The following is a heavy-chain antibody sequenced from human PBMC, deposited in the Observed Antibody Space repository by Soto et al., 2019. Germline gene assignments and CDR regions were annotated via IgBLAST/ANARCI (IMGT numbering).Heavy chain of an antibody. CDR3: AGHYYDSDGPFRY. D-gene: IGHD3-22*01. J-gene: IGHJ4*02. Sequence: ASVKVSCKASGYTFTSYYVHWVRQAPGQGLERMGIINPNGGSTNYAQKFQGRVTMTRDMSTSTVYMELSSLKSGDTAVYYCAGHYYDSDGPFRYWGQGTLVTVSS. V-gene: IGHV1-46*01. CDR2: INPNGGST. CDR1: GYTFTSYY.